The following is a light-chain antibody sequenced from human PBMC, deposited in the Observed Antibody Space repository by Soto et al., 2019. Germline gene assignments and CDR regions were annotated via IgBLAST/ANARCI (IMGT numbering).Light chain of an antibody. Sequence: EIVLTQSPATLSLSPGERATLSCRASQSVSSYLAWYQQKPGQAPRLLMYDTSNRAPGIPARFSGSGSGTDFTLNISSLEPEDFAAYFCQQRSKFLWTFGQGTKVDI. CDR1: QSVSSY. CDR3: QQRSKFLWT. CDR2: DTS. V-gene: IGKV3-11*01. J-gene: IGKJ1*01.